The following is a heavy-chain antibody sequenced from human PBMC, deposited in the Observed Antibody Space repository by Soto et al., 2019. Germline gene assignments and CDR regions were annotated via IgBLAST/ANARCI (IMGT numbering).Heavy chain of an antibody. Sequence: EVQLVESGGALVQPGGSLRLSCAASGFTLSNYDMHWVRQATGKGLEWVSAIGPAGDTYYPGSVKGRFTISRENAKNSLYLQMNSLRAVDTAVYYCARSRTADFDFWGQGNLVTVSS. CDR2: IGPAGDT. V-gene: IGHV3-13*04. J-gene: IGHJ4*02. CDR3: ARSRTADFDF. CDR1: GFTLSNYD.